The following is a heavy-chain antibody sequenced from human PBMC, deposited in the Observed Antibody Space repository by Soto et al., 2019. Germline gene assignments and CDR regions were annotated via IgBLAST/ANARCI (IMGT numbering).Heavy chain of an antibody. CDR1: GYTFTRYG. CDR2: ISAYNGKT. J-gene: IGHJ4*02. V-gene: IGHV1-18*01. Sequence: QVQLVQSGAEVKKPGASVKVSCKASGYTFTRYGISWGRQAPGQGLEWMGWISAYNGKTNYAQKLQGRVTMTTDTPTSTAYMELRSLRSDDTAVYCCARDRGYCSGGSCWTYFDYWGQGTLVTVSS. D-gene: IGHD2-15*01. CDR3: ARDRGYCSGGSCWTYFDY.